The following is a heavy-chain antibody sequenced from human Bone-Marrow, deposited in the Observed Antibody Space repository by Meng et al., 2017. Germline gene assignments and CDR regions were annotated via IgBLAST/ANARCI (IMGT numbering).Heavy chain of an antibody. D-gene: IGHD1-26*01. CDR3: ARDYGGSYYFGVPSNYYYYGMDV. CDR2: IYYSGST. J-gene: IGHJ6*02. Sequence: SETLSLTCTVSGGSISSYYWSWIRQPPGKGLEWIGYIYYSGSTNYNPSLKSRVTISVDTSKNQFSLKLSSVTAADTAVYYCARDYGGSYYFGVPSNYYYYGMDVWGQGTTVTVSS. V-gene: IGHV4-59*01. CDR1: GGSISSYY.